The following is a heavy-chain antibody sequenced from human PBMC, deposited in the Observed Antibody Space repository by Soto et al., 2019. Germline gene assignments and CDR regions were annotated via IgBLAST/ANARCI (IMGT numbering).Heavy chain of an antibody. D-gene: IGHD6-13*01. Sequence: EVQLLESGGGLVQPGGSLRLSCAASGFTFSSYAMSWVRQAPGKGLEWVSAISGSGGSTYYADSVKGRFTISRDNSKNTLYLQMNSLKTEDTAVYYCTTAPRRAALVVRVDYWGQGTLVTVSS. CDR3: TTAPRRAALVVRVDY. V-gene: IGHV3-23*01. J-gene: IGHJ4*02. CDR1: GFTFSSYA. CDR2: ISGSGGST.